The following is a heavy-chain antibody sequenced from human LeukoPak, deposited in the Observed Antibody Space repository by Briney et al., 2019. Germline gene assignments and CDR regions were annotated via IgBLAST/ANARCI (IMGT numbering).Heavy chain of an antibody. D-gene: IGHD3-16*02. CDR2: SGTRSGTK. CDR1: GFTLSSLA. J-gene: IGHJ4*02. CDR3: LLQMTYGELSDPDF. V-gene: IGHV3-21*01. Sequence: GGSLRLSCAASGFTLSSLAMHWVRQAPGKGLEWVSSSGTRSGTKYYADSVMGRFTISRDSTMNSVSLQINSLRAEDTAVYYCLLQMTYGELSDPDFRGQGTLVTVSS.